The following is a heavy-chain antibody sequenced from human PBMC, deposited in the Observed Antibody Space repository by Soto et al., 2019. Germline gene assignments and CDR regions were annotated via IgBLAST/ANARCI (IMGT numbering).Heavy chain of an antibody. CDR1: GFTPTTTP. Sequence: EVQLLESGGGLVLPGGSLRLSCAGSGFTPTTTPLSWVRQPPGKGLEWVTPISGTASRTYYVDSVKGRFFISRDNSKNTATLQMNTLTLDDTAVYYCASYFRYFDNWGQGTRVTVS. CDR3: ASYFRYFDN. D-gene: IGHD3-9*01. J-gene: IGHJ4*02. V-gene: IGHV3-23*01. CDR2: ISGTASRT.